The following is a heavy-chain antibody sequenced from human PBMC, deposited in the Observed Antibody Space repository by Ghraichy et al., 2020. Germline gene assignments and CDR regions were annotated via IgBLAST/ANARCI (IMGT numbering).Heavy chain of an antibody. Sequence: SQTLSLTCAISGDSVSSNSAAWNWIRQSPSRGLEWLGRTYYRSKWYNDYAVSVDSRITINPDTSRNQFSLQLNSVTPEDTAVYYCARLGRYSSSWGPDIWGQGTMVTVS. D-gene: IGHD6-13*01. CDR2: TYYRSKWYN. J-gene: IGHJ3*02. CDR1: GDSVSSNSAA. CDR3: ARLGRYSSSWGPDI. V-gene: IGHV6-1*01.